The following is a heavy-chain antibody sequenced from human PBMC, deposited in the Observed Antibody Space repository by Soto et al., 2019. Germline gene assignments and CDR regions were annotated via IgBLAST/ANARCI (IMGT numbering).Heavy chain of an antibody. CDR2: IYWDDDK. Sequence: QITLKESGPTLVKPTQTLTLTCTFSGFSLSTTGVGVGWIRQPPGKALEWLALIYWDDDKRYSPSLKSRLTSPXXTXLXXVILTITNMDPVDTATYSCAHSRLRHGTGLNFFDSWGQGSLVTVSS. CDR3: AHSRLRHGTGLNFFDS. J-gene: IGHJ4*02. CDR1: GFSLSTTGVG. V-gene: IGHV2-5*02. D-gene: IGHD2-8*02.